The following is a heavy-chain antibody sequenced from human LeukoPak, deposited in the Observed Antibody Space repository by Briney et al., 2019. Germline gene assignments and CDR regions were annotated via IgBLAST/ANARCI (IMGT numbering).Heavy chain of an antibody. J-gene: IGHJ5*02. CDR2: IWYDGNSK. CDR3: ARGVSGDYAWFDP. D-gene: IGHD4-17*01. V-gene: IGHV3-33*01. CDR1: GYTFTRYY. Sequence: SCKASGYTFTRYYMHWVRQAPGKGLEWVAVIWYDGNSKYYADSVKGRFTISRDNSKNTLYLQMNSLRAEDTALYYCARGVSGDYAWFDPWGQGTLVTVSS.